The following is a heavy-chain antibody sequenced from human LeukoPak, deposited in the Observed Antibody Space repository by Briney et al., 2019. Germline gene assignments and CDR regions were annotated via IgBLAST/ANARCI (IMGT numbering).Heavy chain of an antibody. J-gene: IGHJ4*02. CDR1: GFTFSSYS. V-gene: IGHV3-21*01. Sequence: AGGSLRLSCAASGFTFSSYSMNWVRQAPGKGLEWVSSISSSSSYIYYADSVKGRFTISRDNARNTVYLQMNSLRAEDTAVYYCVRDFRSADYWGQGTLVTVSS. CDR2: ISSSSSYI. CDR3: VRDFRSADY.